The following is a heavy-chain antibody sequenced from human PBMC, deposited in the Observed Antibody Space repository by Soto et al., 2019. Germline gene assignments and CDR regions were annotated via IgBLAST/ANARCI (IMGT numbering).Heavy chain of an antibody. V-gene: IGHV1-69*13. CDR2: IIPIFGTA. CDR1: GDTFSSYA. Sequence: ASVKVSCKASGDTFSSYAISWVRQAPGQGLEWMGGIIPIFGTANYAQKFQGRVTITADESTSTAYMELSSLRAEDTAVYYCARDGSGYRSRASPMDVWGQGTTVTVSS. CDR3: ARDGSGYRSRASPMDV. D-gene: IGHD3-22*01. J-gene: IGHJ6*02.